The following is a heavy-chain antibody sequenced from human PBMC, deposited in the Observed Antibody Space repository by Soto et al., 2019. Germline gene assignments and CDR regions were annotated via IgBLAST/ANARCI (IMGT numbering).Heavy chain of an antibody. CDR2: INPNGRST. Sequence: ASVKVSCKASGFIFTNYWMHWVRQAPGQGLEWMGVINPNGRSTTYAQKFQGRFTMTRDTSTTTLYMELNSLTTDDTAVYYCARGGNYFHWGQGTLVTVSS. D-gene: IGHD3-22*01. CDR3: ARGGNYFH. J-gene: IGHJ4*02. CDR1: GFIFTNYW. V-gene: IGHV1-46*01.